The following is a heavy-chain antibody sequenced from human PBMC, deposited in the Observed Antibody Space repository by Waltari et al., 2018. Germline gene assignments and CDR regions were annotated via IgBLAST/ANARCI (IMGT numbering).Heavy chain of an antibody. CDR1: GYTLTELS. V-gene: IGHV1-24*01. J-gene: IGHJ4*02. CDR3: ATVFGEFVPLYFDY. Sequence: QVQLVQYGAEVKKPGASAKVSCKVSGYTLTELSMQWVRQYPGKGLDWMGCFDPQDSETIYAQKFQGRATMTEHTSTDTAYMELSSLRSEDTAVYYCATVFGEFVPLYFDYWGQGTLVTVSS. D-gene: IGHD3-10*01. CDR2: FDPQDSET.